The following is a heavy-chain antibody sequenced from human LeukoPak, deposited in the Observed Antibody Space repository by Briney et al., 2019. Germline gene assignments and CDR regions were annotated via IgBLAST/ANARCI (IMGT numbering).Heavy chain of an antibody. Sequence: KPGGSLRLSCAAPGFTFSYAYMNWVRQAPGKGPEWVGRIKSKGDGGTTEYAAPVKGRFTISRDDSKNMLYLQMNSLTTEDTAVYYCTTVTMVREINWGQGTLVTVSS. J-gene: IGHJ4*02. CDR3: TTVTMVREIN. CDR1: GFTFSYAY. V-gene: IGHV3-15*01. CDR2: IKSKGDGGTT. D-gene: IGHD3-10*01.